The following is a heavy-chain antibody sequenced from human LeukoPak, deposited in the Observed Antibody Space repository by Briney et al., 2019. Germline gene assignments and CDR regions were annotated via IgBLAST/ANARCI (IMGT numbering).Heavy chain of an antibody. CDR2: IYYIGST. CDR3: ARGRMVRYSYYYYMDV. V-gene: IGHV4-39*02. J-gene: IGHJ6*03. D-gene: IGHD3-10*01. CDR1: GGSISSSSYY. Sequence: SETLSLTCTVSGGSISSSSYYWGWIRQPPGKGLEWIGSIYYIGSTYYNPSLKSRVTISVDTSKNHFSRNLSSVPAAHSAVYYCARGRMVRYSYYYYMDVWGKGTTVTVSS.